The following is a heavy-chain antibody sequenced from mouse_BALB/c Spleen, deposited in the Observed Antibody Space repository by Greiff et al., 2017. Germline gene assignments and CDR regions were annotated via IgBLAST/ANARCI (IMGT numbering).Heavy chain of an antibody. J-gene: IGHJ3*01. CDR3: ARHEGLRPWFAY. Sequence: EVMLVESGGGLVKPGGSLKLSCAASGFAFSSYDMSWVRQTPEKRLEWVAYISSGGGSTYYPDTVKGRFTISRDNAKNTLYLQMSSLKSEDTAMYYCARHEGLRPWFAYWGQGTLVTVSA. V-gene: IGHV5-12-1*01. CDR1: GFAFSSYD. D-gene: IGHD2-4*01. CDR2: ISSGGGST.